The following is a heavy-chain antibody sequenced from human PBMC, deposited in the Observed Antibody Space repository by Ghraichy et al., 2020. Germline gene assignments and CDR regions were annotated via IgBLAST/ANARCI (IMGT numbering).Heavy chain of an antibody. CDR1: GGSINYYY. CDR3: AREKRSAGYNHFGMDV. CDR2: ISDSGST. Sequence: SQTLSLTCTVSGGSINYYYWIWIRQPPGRTLEWVGYISDSGSTNYNPSLKSRVTISKDTSKNEFSLKLISVTAADTAIYYCAREKRSAGYNHFGMDVWGRGTSVTVSS. D-gene: IGHD5-24*01. V-gene: IGHV4-59*01. J-gene: IGHJ6*02.